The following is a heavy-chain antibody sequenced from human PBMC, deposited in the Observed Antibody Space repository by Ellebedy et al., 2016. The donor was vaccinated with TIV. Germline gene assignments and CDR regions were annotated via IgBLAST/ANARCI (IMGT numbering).Heavy chain of an antibody. Sequence: MPSETLSLTCAISGDSVSSSNAAWNWIRQSPSRGLEWLGRTYYRSQWSEWYTDYAVSVNSRITINPDTSKNQFSLQLNSVTRDDTAVYYGARAPEYTSLSGFDYWGQGTLVTVSS. CDR1: GDSVSSSNAA. V-gene: IGHV6-1*01. CDR2: TYYRSQWSEWYT. CDR3: ARAPEYTSLSGFDY. D-gene: IGHD6-6*01. J-gene: IGHJ4*02.